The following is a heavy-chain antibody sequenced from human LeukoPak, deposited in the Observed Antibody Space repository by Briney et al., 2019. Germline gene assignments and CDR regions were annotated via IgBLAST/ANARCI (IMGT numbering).Heavy chain of an antibody. CDR3: ARGGSPYYDILTGYYSWFDP. J-gene: IGHJ5*02. V-gene: IGHV3-11*01. CDR2: ISSSGSSI. CDR1: GFAFSEYY. Sequence: GGSLRLSCAASGFAFSEYYMSWIRQAPGKGLEWVSYISSSGSSIYYADSVKGRFTISRDNAKNSLYLQMNSLRAEDTAVYYCARGGSPYYDILTGYYSWFDPWGQGTLVTVSS. D-gene: IGHD3-9*01.